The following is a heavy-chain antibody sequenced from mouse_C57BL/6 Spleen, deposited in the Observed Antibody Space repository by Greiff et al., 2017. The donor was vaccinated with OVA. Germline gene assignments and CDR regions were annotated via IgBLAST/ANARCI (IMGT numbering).Heavy chain of an antibody. Sequence: QLVESGPGLVKPSQSLSPTCSVTGYPITSGYYWYWFRQFPGNTLEWMGYLRYDGCHNHNPSLKNRIHITRDTSKNQFFLKLNSVTTEDTATYYCARETYGNYLDYWGQGTSLTVSS. CDR2: LRYDGCH. J-gene: IGHJ2*02. CDR1: GYPITSGYY. CDR3: ARETYGNYLDY. V-gene: IGHV3-6*01. D-gene: IGHD2-1*01.